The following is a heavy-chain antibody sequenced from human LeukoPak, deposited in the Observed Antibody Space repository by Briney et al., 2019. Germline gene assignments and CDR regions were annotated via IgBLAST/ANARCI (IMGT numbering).Heavy chain of an antibody. CDR1: GYTFTSYG. D-gene: IGHD3-10*01. J-gene: IGHJ5*02. V-gene: IGHV1-18*01. CDR3: ARAGYYGENWFSP. Sequence: GASVKVSCKASGYTFTSYGISWERQAPGQGLEWMGWIRAYNGNTNYAQKLQGRVTMTTDTSTTTDNMELRSLRPEDTAASYFARAGYYGENWFSPWGQRTLFSASS. CDR2: IRAYNGNT.